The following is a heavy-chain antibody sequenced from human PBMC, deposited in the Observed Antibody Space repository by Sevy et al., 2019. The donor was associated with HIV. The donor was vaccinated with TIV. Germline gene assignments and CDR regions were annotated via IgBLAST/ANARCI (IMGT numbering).Heavy chain of an antibody. J-gene: IGHJ4*02. CDR2: IYPGDSDT. V-gene: IGHV5-51*01. Sequence: GESLKISCKGSGYSFTSYWIGWVRQMPGKGLEWMGIIYPGDSDTGYSPSFQGQVTISADKSISTAYLQWSSLKASDTAMYYCARLLSPRYFDWLAFDYWGQGTLVTVSS. D-gene: IGHD3-9*01. CDR3: ARLLSPRYFDWLAFDY. CDR1: GYSFTSYW.